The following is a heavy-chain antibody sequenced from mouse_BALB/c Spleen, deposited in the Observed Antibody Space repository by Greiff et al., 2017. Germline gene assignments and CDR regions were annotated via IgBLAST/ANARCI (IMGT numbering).Heavy chain of an antibody. CDR3: ARRNPSGGYFDV. J-gene: IGHJ1*01. Sequence: QVQLQQSGAELVRPGSSVKISCKASGYAFSSYWMNWVKQRPGQGLEWIGQIYPGDGDTNYNEKFKSKATLTVDKSSSTAYMQLSSLTSEDSAVYYCARRNPSGGYFDVWGAGTTVTVSS. D-gene: IGHD3-2*02. V-gene: IGHV1-80*01. CDR1: GYAFSSYW. CDR2: IYPGDGDT.